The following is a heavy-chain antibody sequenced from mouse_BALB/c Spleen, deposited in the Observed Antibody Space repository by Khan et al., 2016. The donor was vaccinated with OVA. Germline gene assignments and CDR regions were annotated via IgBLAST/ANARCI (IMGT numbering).Heavy chain of an antibody. Sequence: QLQLKQSGAELVKPGASVKLSCKASGYSFTSYWMHWVKQRLGQGIEWFGEINPSNGRTNYNEKFKTKATLTVDKSSSTTYMQFSSLTSEDSALSSCARVPCERYDEGYYIKDYWSQGSAAAVSS. CDR2: INPSNGRT. CDR3: ARVPCERYDEGYYIKDY. D-gene: IGHD2-12*01. J-gene: IGHJ4*01. V-gene: IGHV1S81*02. CDR1: GYSFTSYW.